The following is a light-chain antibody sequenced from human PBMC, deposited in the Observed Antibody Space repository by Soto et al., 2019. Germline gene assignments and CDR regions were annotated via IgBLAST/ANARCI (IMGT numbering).Light chain of an antibody. J-gene: IGKJ5*01. Sequence: LVLTQSPATPSLSPGERSTLSCKASQSVSIYLAWYPQRPGQAPRLLIYDASNRATGIPARFSGSGSGTDFTLTVNSLQPEDFATYYCQQGYTSAITFGQGARLAIK. CDR3: QQGYTSAIT. V-gene: IGKV3-11*01. CDR2: DAS. CDR1: QSVSIY.